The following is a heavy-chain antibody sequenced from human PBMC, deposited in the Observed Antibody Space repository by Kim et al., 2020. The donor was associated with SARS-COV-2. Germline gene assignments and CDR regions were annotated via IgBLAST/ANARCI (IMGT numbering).Heavy chain of an antibody. CDR1: GDSVSSNSAA. V-gene: IGHV6-1*01. Sequence: SQTLSLTCAISGDSVSSNSAAWNWLRQSPSRGLEWLGRTYYRSKWYNDYAVSVKSRITINPDTSKNQFSLQLNSVTPEDTAVYYCARDHRRGSGWTKDYYFDYWGQGTLVTVSS. CDR3: ARDHRRGSGWTKDYYFDY. J-gene: IGHJ4*02. D-gene: IGHD6-19*01. CDR2: TYYRSKWYN.